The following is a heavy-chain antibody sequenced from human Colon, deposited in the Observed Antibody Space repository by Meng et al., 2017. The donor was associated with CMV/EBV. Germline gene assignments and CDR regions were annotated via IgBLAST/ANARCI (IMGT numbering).Heavy chain of an antibody. CDR2: IGGTGTIT. CDR3: AKNGAWFRVDS. D-gene: IGHD3-10*01. V-gene: IGHV3-23*01. CDR1: GFTFSSYA. J-gene: IGHJ4*02. Sequence: GESLKISCAASGFTFSSYAMSWVRQAPGKGLEWVSVIGGTGTITHYADSVKGRFAVSRDNSTNTPYLEMNSLRADDTALYFCAKNGAWFRVDSWGQGTPVTVSS.